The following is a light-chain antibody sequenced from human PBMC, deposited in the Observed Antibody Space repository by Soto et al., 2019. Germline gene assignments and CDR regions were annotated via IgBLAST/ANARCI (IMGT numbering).Light chain of an antibody. J-gene: IGLJ2*01. CDR2: DVT. Sequence: QPRSVSGSPGQSVTISCTGTSSDVGGYNYVSWYQQHPGKAPKLIIYDVTERPSGVPDRFSGSKSGNTASLTISGLQAEDEADYYCCSYVGSYTVVFGGGTQLTVL. V-gene: IGLV2-11*01. CDR1: SSDVGGYNY. CDR3: CSYVGSYTVV.